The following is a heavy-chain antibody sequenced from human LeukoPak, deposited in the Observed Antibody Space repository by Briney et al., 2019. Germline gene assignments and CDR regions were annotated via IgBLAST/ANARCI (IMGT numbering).Heavy chain of an antibody. D-gene: IGHD3-22*01. V-gene: IGHV3-30*03. CDR2: ISYDGSNK. Sequence: GRSLRLSCAASGFTFSSYGMHWVRQAPGKGLEWVAVISYDGSNKYYADSVKGRFTISRDNSKNTLYLQMGSLRAEDMAVYYCARVTLSSDYGMDVWGQGTTVTVSS. J-gene: IGHJ6*02. CDR3: ARVTLSSDYGMDV. CDR1: GFTFSSYG.